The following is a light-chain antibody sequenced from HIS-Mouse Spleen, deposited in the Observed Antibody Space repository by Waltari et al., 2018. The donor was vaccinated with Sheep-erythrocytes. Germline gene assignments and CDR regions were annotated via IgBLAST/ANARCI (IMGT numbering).Light chain of an antibody. V-gene: IGLV2-11*01. CDR1: SSDVGGYNY. CDR2: DVS. CDR3: CSYAGRYNHV. J-gene: IGLJ1*01. Sequence: QSALTHPPSASGSPGQSVTIACTGTSSDVGGYNYVSWYQQHPAKAPKLRIYDVSKRPSGVPDRFSGSKSGNTAFLTISGLQAEDEADYYCCSYAGRYNHVFATGTKVTVL.